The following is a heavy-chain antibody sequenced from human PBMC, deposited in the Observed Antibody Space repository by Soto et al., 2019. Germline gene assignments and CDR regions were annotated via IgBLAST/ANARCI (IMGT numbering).Heavy chain of an antibody. CDR3: PKFKYSTSVRYLQH. J-gene: IGHJ1*01. D-gene: IGHD6-6*01. V-gene: IGHV5-51*01. CDR1: GYTFANYW. CDR2: TYPSDSRT. Sequence: GESLKISCESSGYTFANYWIGWVRQVPGKGLEWVAITYPSDSRTIYSPSFQGQVTISADKSISTAYLQWTSLKASDTAIYYCPKFKYSTSVRYLQHWGQGTRVTVSS.